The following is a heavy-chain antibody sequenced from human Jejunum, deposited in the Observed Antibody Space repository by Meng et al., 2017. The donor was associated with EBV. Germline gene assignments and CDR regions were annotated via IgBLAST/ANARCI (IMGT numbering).Heavy chain of an antibody. CDR2: IKPNSGGA. CDR1: AYTLAGYY. V-gene: IGHV1-2*06. D-gene: IGHD3-16*01. J-gene: IGHJ2*01. CDR3: AREGLVGDLRYFDL. Sequence: HVQLVLAGDEVKKPGASVKVSCKSSAYTLAGYYMHWVRQAPGQGLEWMGRIKPNSGGANYAQKFQGRVTMTRDTSISTAYMELSRLRSDDTAVYYCAREGLVGDLRYFDLWGRGTLVTVSS.